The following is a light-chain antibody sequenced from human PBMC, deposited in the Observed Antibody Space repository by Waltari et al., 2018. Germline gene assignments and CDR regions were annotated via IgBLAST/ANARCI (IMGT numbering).Light chain of an antibody. CDR3: GSYAGYNKV. Sequence: QSALTQPPSASGSPGQSVTISCTGTSSDGGGFNYVPWYQQHPGKAPRLMIYAVTKRPSGVPDRFSGSKSGTTASLTVSGLQAEDEADYYCGSYAGYNKVFGGGTKLTVL. CDR1: SSDGGGFNY. CDR2: AVT. J-gene: IGLJ2*01. V-gene: IGLV2-8*01.